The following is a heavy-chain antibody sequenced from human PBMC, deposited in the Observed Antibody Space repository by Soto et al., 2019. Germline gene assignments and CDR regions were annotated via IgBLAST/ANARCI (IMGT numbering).Heavy chain of an antibody. V-gene: IGHV4-59*01. Sequence: QVQLQESGPGLVKPSETLSLTCTVSGGSISNYYWSWIRQPAGKGLEWIGYISYSGSTKYNPSLKSRVTISVDKSKNQFSLKLNSVTAADTAVYYCARGGTSSSLILRDRFDSWGQGTLVTVSS. J-gene: IGHJ5*01. CDR1: GGSISNYY. D-gene: IGHD2-2*01. CDR2: ISYSGST. CDR3: ARGGTSSSLILRDRFDS.